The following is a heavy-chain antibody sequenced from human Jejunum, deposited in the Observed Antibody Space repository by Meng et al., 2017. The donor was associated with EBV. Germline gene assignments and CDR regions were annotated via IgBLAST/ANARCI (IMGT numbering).Heavy chain of an antibody. CDR2: ISSSSSAI. CDR3: ARGGTAATTSSYDC. V-gene: IGHV3-21*01. Sequence: EVQLVESGGGLVKPGGSLRLSCAASGFSFSTHSMNWVRQAPGKGLEWVSSISSSSSAIYYADSVKGRFTISRDNAKNSLYLQMNSLRAEDSAVYYCARGGTAATTSSYDCWGQGTLVTVDS. D-gene: IGHD4-17*01. J-gene: IGHJ4*02. CDR1: GFSFSTHS.